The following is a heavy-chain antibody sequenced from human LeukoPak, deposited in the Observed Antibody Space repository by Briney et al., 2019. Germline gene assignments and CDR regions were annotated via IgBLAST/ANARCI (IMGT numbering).Heavy chain of an antibody. D-gene: IGHD4/OR15-4a*01. J-gene: IGHJ5*02. CDR2: IYSGGDT. V-gene: IGHV3-66*01. CDR1: GFTVSNNY. Sequence: PGGSLRLSCAASGFTVSNNYMNWVRQAPGKGLEWVSLIYSGGDTHYADSVKGRFTISTDSSKNTLYLQMDSLRAEDTAVYYCARDPPAVRTNTYAWGQGTLVTVSS. CDR3: ARDPPAVRTNTYA.